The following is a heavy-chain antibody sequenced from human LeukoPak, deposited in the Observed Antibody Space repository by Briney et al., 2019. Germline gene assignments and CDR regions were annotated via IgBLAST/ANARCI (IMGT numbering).Heavy chain of an antibody. J-gene: IGHJ4*02. Sequence: GGSLRLSCAASGFTFSSYSMNWVRQAPGRGLEWVSSISSSSSYIYYADSVKGRFTISRDNAKNSLYLQMNSLRAEDTAVYYCARFGWGSSGPFDYWGQGTLVTVSS. V-gene: IGHV3-21*01. CDR3: ARFGWGSSGPFDY. CDR2: ISSSSSYI. D-gene: IGHD3-22*01. CDR1: GFTFSSYS.